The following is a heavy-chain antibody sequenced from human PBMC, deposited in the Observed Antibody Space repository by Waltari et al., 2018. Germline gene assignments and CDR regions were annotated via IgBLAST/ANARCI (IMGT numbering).Heavy chain of an antibody. V-gene: IGHV4-30-2*01. CDR2: IYHSGST. D-gene: IGHD2-15*01. Sequence: QLQLQESGSGLVKPSQTLSLTCAVSGGSISSGGYSWSWIRQPPGKGLEWIGYIYHSGSTYYNPSLKSRVTISVDRSKNQFALKLSSVTAADTAVYYCARDFQVAAKPSNAFDIWGQGTMVTVSS. CDR3: ARDFQVAAKPSNAFDI. CDR1: GGSISSGGYS. J-gene: IGHJ3*02.